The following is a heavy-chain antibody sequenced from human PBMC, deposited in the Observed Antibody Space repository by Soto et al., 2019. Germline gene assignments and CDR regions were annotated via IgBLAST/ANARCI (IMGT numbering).Heavy chain of an antibody. V-gene: IGHV1-2*02. CDR2: INPKSGGT. J-gene: IGHJ4*02. CDR1: GYTFTGYF. D-gene: IGHD6-19*01. Sequence: GASVKVSCKASGYTFTGYFIHWVRQAPGQGLEWMGWINPKSGGTNYAQNFQGRVTLTRDTSITTAYMEVNSLRSDDTAVYYCTKESSSGWSPFDSWGQRTLVTVSS. CDR3: TKESSSGWSPFDS.